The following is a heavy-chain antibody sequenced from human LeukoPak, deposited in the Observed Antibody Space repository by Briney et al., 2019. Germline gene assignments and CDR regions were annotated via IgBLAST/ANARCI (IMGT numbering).Heavy chain of an antibody. CDR3: TTVLSIAAAGA. CDR2: IKSKAVGETI. J-gene: IGHJ5*02. CDR1: GFTFSNAW. D-gene: IGHD6-13*01. V-gene: IGHV3-15*01. Sequence: GGSLRLSCAGSGFTFSNAWMTWVRQAPGKGLEWVGRIKSKAVGETIDYAPPVKGRFTISREDSRNTLYLQMNSLKIEDTAMYYCTTVLSIAAAGAWGQGTLVTVSS.